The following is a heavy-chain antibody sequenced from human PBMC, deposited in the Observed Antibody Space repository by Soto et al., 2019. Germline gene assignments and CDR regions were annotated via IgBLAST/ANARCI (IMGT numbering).Heavy chain of an antibody. CDR3: ARRYGVAFDI. CDR1: GGSISSYY. D-gene: IGHD3-10*01. CDR2: IYYSGST. J-gene: IGHJ3*02. V-gene: IGHV4-59*08. Sequence: QVQLQESGPGLVKPSETLSLTCTVSGGSISSYYWSWIRQPPGKGLEWIGYIYYSGSTNYNPSLNSRVTISVDTSKNQFSLKLSSVTAADTAVYYCARRYGVAFDIWGQWTMVTVSS.